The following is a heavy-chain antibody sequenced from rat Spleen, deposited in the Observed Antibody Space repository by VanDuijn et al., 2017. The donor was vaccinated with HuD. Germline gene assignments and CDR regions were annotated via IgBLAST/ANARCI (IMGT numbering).Heavy chain of an antibody. CDR2: ISPNGDIT. J-gene: IGHJ1*01. D-gene: IGHD4-6*01. CDR1: GFTFKNYW. CDR3: ARHRNLGYWHFDF. Sequence: EVQLVESGGGLVQPGRSLKLSCVASGFTFKNYWMTWVRQAPTKGLDWVASISPNGDITYYRDSVKGRFTVSRDNAKTTLFLQMDSLRSEDTATYYCARHRNLGYWHFDFWGPGTMVTVSS. V-gene: IGHV5-31*01.